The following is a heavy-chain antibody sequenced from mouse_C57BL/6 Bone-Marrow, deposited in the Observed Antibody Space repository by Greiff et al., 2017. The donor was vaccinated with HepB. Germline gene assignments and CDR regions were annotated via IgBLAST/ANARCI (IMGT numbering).Heavy chain of an antibody. Sequence: EVQLQQSGPELVKPGASVKMSCKASGYTFTDYNMHWVKQSNGKSLEWIGYINPNNGGTSYNQKFKGKATLTVNRSASPAYMELLSLTPEDSAVYYCAREGYYDYDVDYWGQGTTLTVSS. J-gene: IGHJ2*01. V-gene: IGHV1-22*01. CDR2: INPNNGGT. CDR3: AREGYYDYDVDY. D-gene: IGHD2-4*01. CDR1: GYTFTDYN.